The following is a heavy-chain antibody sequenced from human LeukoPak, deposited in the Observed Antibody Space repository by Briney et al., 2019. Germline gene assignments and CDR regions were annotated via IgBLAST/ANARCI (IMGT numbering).Heavy chain of an antibody. CDR2: IYYSGST. Sequence: PSETLSLTCAVSGGSISSGGYSWSWIRQPPGKGLEWIGYIYYSGSTYYNPSLKSRVTISVDTSKNQFSLKLSSVTAADTAVYYCARGKNTYYCYMDVWGKGTTVTVSS. CDR3: ARGKNTYYCYMDV. V-gene: IGHV4-30-4*07. J-gene: IGHJ6*03. CDR1: GGSISSGGYS.